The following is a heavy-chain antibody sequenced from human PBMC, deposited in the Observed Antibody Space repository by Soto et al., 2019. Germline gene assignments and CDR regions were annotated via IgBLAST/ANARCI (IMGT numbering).Heavy chain of an antibody. D-gene: IGHD3-3*01. CDR1: GGSFGNSA. J-gene: IGHJ4*02. Sequence: SVKVSCKASGGSFGNSAINWVRQTPGQGLEWLGGFIPVYRTLNYAQKFQGRVTITADESTGTAYMTLSNLASDDTAVYYCATGVIWIGYFTVDSWGQGTRVTVPS. CDR3: ATGVIWIGYFTVDS. CDR2: FIPVYRTL. V-gene: IGHV1-69*13.